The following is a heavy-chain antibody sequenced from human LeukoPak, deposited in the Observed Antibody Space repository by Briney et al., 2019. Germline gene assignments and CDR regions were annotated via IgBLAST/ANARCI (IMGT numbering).Heavy chain of an antibody. CDR2: ISYDGSNK. J-gene: IGHJ4*02. CDR1: GFTFSSYG. CDR3: AKGGGIAAAPPSDY. Sequence: GGSLRLSCAASGFTFSSYGMHWVRQAPGKGLEWVAVISYDGSNKYYADSVKGRFTISRDNSKNTLYLQMNSLRAEDTAVYYCAKGGGIAAAPPSDYRGQGTLVTVTS. V-gene: IGHV3-30*18. D-gene: IGHD6-13*01.